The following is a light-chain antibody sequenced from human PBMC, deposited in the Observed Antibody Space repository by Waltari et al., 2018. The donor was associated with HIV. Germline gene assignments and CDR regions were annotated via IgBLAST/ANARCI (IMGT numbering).Light chain of an antibody. V-gene: IGLV1-47*01. J-gene: IGLJ2*01. Sequence: QSVLTQPPSASGTPGQRVTISCSGGRSNIGGNFVYWYQRLPGTAPKLLIYRIDPRPSGVPARFSGSRSGTSASLVISGLRSEDEADYYCASWDDSVFGPVFGGGTKVTVL. CDR3: ASWDDSVFGPV. CDR1: RSNIGGNF. CDR2: RID.